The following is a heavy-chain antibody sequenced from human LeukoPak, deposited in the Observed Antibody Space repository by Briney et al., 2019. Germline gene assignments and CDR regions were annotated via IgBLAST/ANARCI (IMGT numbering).Heavy chain of an antibody. D-gene: IGHD5-12*01. CDR3: ARDPRSYTGYDETFDY. Sequence: SETLSLTCAVYGGSFSGCYWSWLRQPPGKGLEWIGEISHSGSTNYNPSLKSRVTMSLDTSEDQFSLKLSSVTAADTAVYYCARDPRSYTGYDETFDYWGQGTLVTVSS. J-gene: IGHJ4*02. CDR2: ISHSGST. V-gene: IGHV4-34*01. CDR1: GGSFSGCY.